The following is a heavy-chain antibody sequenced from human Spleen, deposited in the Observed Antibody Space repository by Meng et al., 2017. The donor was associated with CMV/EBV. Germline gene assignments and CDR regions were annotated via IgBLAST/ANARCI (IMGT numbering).Heavy chain of an antibody. CDR2: ITTAGDT. CDR1: GFTFSSYD. D-gene: IGHD2-2*01. V-gene: IGHV3-13*01. Sequence: ESLKISCAASGFTFSSYDIHWVRQATGKGLEWVSAITTAGDTYYPGSVKGRFTLSRENAKNPLYLQMSSLRAGDTAVYYCARAAFCSSTNCPSYFDYWGQGTLVTVSS. CDR3: ARAAFCSSTNCPSYFDY. J-gene: IGHJ4*02.